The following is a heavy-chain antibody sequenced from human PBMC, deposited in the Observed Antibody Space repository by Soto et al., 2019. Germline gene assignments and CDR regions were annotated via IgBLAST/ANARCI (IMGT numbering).Heavy chain of an antibody. CDR2: INAGNGNT. J-gene: IGHJ4*02. Sequence: QVQLVQSGAEVKKPGASVKVSCKASGYTFTSYAMHWVRQAPGQRLEWMGWINAGNGNTKYSQKFQGRVTITRDTSASTAYMELSSLRSEDTAVYYCAREVARYYGSGSYPYWGQGTLVTVSS. D-gene: IGHD3-10*01. CDR3: AREVARYYGSGSYPY. V-gene: IGHV1-3*01. CDR1: GYTFTSYA.